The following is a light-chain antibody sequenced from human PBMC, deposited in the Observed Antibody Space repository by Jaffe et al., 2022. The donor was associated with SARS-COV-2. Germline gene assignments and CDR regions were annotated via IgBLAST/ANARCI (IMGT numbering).Light chain of an antibody. J-gene: IGLJ3*02. Sequence: QSVLTQPPSVSAAPGQKVTISCSGRSSNIGNNFVSWYQQLPGTAPKLLIYDNDKRPSGIPDRFSGSKSGTSATLDITGLQTGDEAGYFCGTWDSSLSAGVFGGGTKLTVL. CDR2: DND. CDR1: SSNIGNNF. V-gene: IGLV1-51*01. CDR3: GTWDSSLSAGV.